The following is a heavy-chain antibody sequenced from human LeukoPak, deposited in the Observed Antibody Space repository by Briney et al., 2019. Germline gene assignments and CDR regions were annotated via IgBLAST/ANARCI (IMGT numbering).Heavy chain of an antibody. CDR1: DFIFSGYW. J-gene: IGHJ4*02. D-gene: IGHD6-13*01. CDR2: IKKDGSEK. CDR3: ARDGFVGAADY. V-gene: IGHV3-7*01. Sequence: PGGYLRLYCAASDFIFSGYWMNWVRKAPGKGLEWVANIKKDGSEKQYVDSVRGRFTISRDNAKNSLYLQMNSLRVEDTAVYYCARDGFVGAADYWGQGTLVTVSS.